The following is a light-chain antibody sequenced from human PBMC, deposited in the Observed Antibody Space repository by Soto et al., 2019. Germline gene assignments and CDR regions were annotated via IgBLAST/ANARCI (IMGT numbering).Light chain of an antibody. CDR2: GAS. V-gene: IGKV3-15*01. CDR1: QSVTNN. Sequence: EIVMTQSPDTLSVSPGERATLSCRASQSVTNNLAWYQQKPGQAPRLLIYGASTRTIAIPARASGSGSGKDFTLNISSLQSEDFGVYYCQQYNNWPPITFGQGTRLEIK. J-gene: IGKJ5*01. CDR3: QQYNNWPPIT.